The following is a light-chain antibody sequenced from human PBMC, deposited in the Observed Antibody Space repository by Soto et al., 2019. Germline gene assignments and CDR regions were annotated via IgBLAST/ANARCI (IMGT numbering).Light chain of an antibody. V-gene: IGLV2-14*01. CDR3: SSYTSRSTLV. CDR1: SSDVGGYNY. J-gene: IGLJ1*01. Sequence: QSVLTQPSSVSWSPGQLITISCPGPSSDVGGYNYVSWYQQHPGKAPKLMIYEVTNRPSGVSNRFSGSKSGNTASLTISGLQAEDEADYYCSSYTSRSTLVFGTGTKV. CDR2: EVT.